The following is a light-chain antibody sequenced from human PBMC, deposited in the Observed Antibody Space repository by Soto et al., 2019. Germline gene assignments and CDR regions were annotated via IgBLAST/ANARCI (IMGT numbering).Light chain of an antibody. J-gene: IGKJ2*01. V-gene: IGKV1-5*01. CDR2: DAS. Sequence: IQMTQSPSTVSASVGDRVTITCRASQSISSSLAWYQQKPGKAPTVLIYDASSLDSGVPSRFSGSGYGTEFTLTVSSLQPGDFATYYCQQYESYPYSFGQGTKLEIK. CDR1: QSISSS. CDR3: QQYESYPYS.